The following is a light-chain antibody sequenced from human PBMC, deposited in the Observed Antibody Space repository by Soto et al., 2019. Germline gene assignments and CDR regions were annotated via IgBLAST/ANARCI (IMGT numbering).Light chain of an antibody. V-gene: IGKV3D-15*01. Sequence: EIVMTQSPATLSVSPGERATLSCRASQSVSSYLAWYQQKPGQAPRLLIYDASSRPTGIPDRFSGSGSETDFTLTISRLEPEDFAVYYCHKYGNLVITFGQGTRLEIK. J-gene: IGKJ5*01. CDR1: QSVSSY. CDR2: DAS. CDR3: HKYGNLVIT.